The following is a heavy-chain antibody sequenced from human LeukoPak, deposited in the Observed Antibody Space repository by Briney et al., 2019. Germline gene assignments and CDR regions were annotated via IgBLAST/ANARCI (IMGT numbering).Heavy chain of an antibody. V-gene: IGHV3-53*01. CDR3: ARTYYYYGMDV. J-gene: IGHJ6*02. CDR1: GFTVSSNH. CDR2: IYSGGST. Sequence: GGSLRLSCAASGFTVSSNHMSWVRQAPGKGPEWISVIYSGGSTYYADSVKGRFTISRDNSKNTLYLQMNSLRAEDTALYYCARTYYYYGMDVWGQGTTVTVSS.